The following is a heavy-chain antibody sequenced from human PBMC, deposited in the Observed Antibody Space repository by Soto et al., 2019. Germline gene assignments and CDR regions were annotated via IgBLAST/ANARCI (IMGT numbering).Heavy chain of an antibody. CDR1: GYTFASYA. CDR3: ARGPPPPDY. J-gene: IGHJ4*02. V-gene: IGHV1-18*01. Sequence: QVQLVQSGAEVKKPGASVKVSCKASGYTFASYAISWMRQAPGQGLEWMGWISAYNGNTNYAQKLAGTGPMTTVTATSSAYMELRILCSDDTALYYCARGPPPPDYWGQGTLVTVSS. CDR2: ISAYNGNT.